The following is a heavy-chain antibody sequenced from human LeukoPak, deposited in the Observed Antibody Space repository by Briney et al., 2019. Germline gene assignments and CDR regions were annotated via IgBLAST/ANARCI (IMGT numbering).Heavy chain of an antibody. J-gene: IGHJ4*02. CDR3: AKAFYDILTGFPN. CDR2: ISYDGGNK. CDR1: GFTFSSYA. V-gene: IGHV3-30*04. D-gene: IGHD3-9*01. Sequence: PGGSLRLSCAASGFTFSSYAMHWVRQAPGKGLEWVAVISYDGGNKYYADSVKGRFTISRDNSKNTLYLQMNSLRAEDTAVYYCAKAFYDILTGFPNWGQGTLVTVSS.